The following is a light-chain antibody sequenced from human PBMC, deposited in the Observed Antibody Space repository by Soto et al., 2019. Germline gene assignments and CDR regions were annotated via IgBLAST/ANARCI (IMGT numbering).Light chain of an antibody. V-gene: IGKV3-15*01. CDR2: SAS. CDR1: QSISTE. CDR3: QQGHNWPLT. J-gene: IGKJ2*01. Sequence: EIVMTQSPATLSVSPGERATLSCRASQSISTELAWYQQKPDQPPSLLIYSASTRATGVPARFTGSGSGSEFTLTISGLQSEDFAVYYCQQGHNWPLTFGQGTRLEI.